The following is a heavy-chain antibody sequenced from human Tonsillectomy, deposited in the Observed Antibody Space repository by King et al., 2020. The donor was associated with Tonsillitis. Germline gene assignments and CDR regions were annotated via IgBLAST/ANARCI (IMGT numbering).Heavy chain of an antibody. CDR1: GGSISSGSYY. CDR3: ARVTYTRYCKSSTCWQH. D-gene: IGHD2/OR15-2a*01. J-gene: IGHJ1*01. Sequence: QLQESGPGLMKPSQTLSLTCTVSGGSISSGSYYWSWIRQPAGKGLEWIGHIYISGSTSYSPSLKSRVTISVDTSRNQFSLKLNSVTAADTAVYYCARVTYTRYCKSSTCWQHWGQGTLVSVTS. V-gene: IGHV4-61*02. CDR2: IYISGST.